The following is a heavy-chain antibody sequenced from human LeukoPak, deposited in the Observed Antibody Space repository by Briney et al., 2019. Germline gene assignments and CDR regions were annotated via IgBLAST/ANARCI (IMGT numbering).Heavy chain of an antibody. CDR2: ISWNSGSI. V-gene: IGHV3-9*01. Sequence: GGSLRLSCAASGFTFDDYAMHWVRQAPGKGLEWVSGISWNSGSIGYADSVKGRFTISRDNAKNSLYLQMNSLRAEDTALYYCAKAQGPGDHSSSSTLFDYWGQGTLVTVSS. CDR1: GFTFDDYA. CDR3: AKAQGPGDHSSSSTLFDY. J-gene: IGHJ4*02. D-gene: IGHD6-6*01.